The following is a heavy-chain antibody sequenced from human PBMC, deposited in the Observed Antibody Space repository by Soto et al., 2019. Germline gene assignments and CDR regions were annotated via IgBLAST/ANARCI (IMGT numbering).Heavy chain of an antibody. CDR3: ATSSGALAASFPYYFDY. CDR2: ISSGSSTI. J-gene: IGHJ4*02. CDR1: GFRFNDYY. D-gene: IGHD6-25*01. Sequence: LGGSLRLSCASAGFRFNDYYMTRIRQAPGKGLEWVSYISSGSSTIYYARSVKGRFTISRDNAKNSLYLQMNSLRAEDTAVYYCATSSGALAASFPYYFDYWGRGTLVTVSS. V-gene: IGHV3-11*01.